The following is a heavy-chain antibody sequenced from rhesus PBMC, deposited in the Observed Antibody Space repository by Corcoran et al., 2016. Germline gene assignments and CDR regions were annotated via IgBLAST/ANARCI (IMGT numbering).Heavy chain of an antibody. V-gene: IGHV4-160*01. J-gene: IGHJ3*01. CDR2: IYGSGGGT. CDR3: ARVNSSWYAFDF. CDR1: GGSISSNY. D-gene: IGHD6-13*01. Sequence: QLQLQESGPGLVKPSETMCVTCAVSGGSISSNYWSWISKPPGKGLEWIGYIYGSGGGTNYNPSLKNRVTISIDTSKNQFSLKLSSVTAADTAVYYCARVNSSWYAFDFWGQGLRVTVSS.